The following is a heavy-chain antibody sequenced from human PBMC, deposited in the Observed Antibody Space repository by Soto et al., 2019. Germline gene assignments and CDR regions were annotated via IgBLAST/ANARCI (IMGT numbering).Heavy chain of an antibody. Sequence: ASVKVSCKASGYTFTSYGISWVRQAPGQGLEWMGWISAYNGNTNYAQKLQGRVTMTTDTSTSTAYMELRSLRSDDTAVYYCARDPVSLYWPPHLTRGMDVWGQGTTVTVSS. D-gene: IGHD2-2*02. J-gene: IGHJ6*02. CDR2: ISAYNGNT. CDR3: ARDPVSLYWPPHLTRGMDV. CDR1: GYTFTSYG. V-gene: IGHV1-18*04.